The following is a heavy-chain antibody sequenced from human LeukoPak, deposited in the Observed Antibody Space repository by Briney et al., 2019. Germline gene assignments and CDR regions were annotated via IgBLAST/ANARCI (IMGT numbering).Heavy chain of an antibody. J-gene: IGHJ2*01. D-gene: IGHD3-22*01. CDR2: IYYSGST. CDR1: GGSISSSSYY. V-gene: IGHV4-39*07. Sequence: PSETLSLTCTVSGGSISSSSYYWGWIRQPPGKGLEWIGSIYYSGSTYYNPSLKSRVTISMDKSKNQFSLKLSSVTAADTAVYYCARQDYYDPGTWYFDLWGRGTLVTVSS. CDR3: ARQDYYDPGTWYFDL.